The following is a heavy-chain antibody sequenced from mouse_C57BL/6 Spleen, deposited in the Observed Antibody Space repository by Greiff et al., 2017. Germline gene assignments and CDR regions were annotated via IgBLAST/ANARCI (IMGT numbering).Heavy chain of an antibody. CDR1: GYAFSSSW. V-gene: IGHV1-82*01. CDR3: ARESPNWDWFAY. D-gene: IGHD4-1*01. CDR2: IYPGDGDT. J-gene: IGHJ3*01. Sequence: QVQLQQSGPELVKPGASVKISCKASGYAFSSSWMNWVKQRPGKGLEWIGRIYPGDGDTNYNGKFKGKATLTADKSSSTAYMQLSSLTSEDSAVYFCARESPNWDWFAYWGQGTLVTVSA.